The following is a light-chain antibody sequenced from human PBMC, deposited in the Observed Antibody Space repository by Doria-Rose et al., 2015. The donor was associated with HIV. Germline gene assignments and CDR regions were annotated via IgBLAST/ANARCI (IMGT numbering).Light chain of an antibody. J-gene: IGKJ2*01. CDR3: QQYNDYPRT. Sequence: TQSPSTLSASVGDRVTIACRASQSISSWLAWYQQKPGKAPKLLIYKASTLESGVPSRFSGSASGTDFTPTISSLQPDDFATYYCQQYNDYPRTFGQGTKLEI. V-gene: IGKV1-5*03. CDR2: KAS. CDR1: QSISSW.